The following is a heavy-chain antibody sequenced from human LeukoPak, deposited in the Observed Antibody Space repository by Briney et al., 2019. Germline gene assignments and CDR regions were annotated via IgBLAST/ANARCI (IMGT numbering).Heavy chain of an antibody. CDR2: TSYDGSNK. Sequence: PGGSLRLSCAASGFTFSSYAMHWVRQAPGKGLEWVAVTSYDGSNKYYADSVKGRFTISRDNSKNTLYLQMNSLRAEDTAVYYCARDGVGATLYYFDYWGQGTLVTVSS. D-gene: IGHD1-26*01. CDR3: ARDGVGATLYYFDY. CDR1: GFTFSSYA. J-gene: IGHJ4*02. V-gene: IGHV3-30-3*01.